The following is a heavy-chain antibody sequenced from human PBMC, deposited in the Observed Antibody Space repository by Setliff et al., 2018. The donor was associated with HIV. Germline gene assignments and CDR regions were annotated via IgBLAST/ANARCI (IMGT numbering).Heavy chain of an antibody. CDR1: GFTFSDYY. D-gene: IGHD2-2*01. Sequence: GGSLRLSCVASGFTFSDYYMIWIRQAPGQGLEWVSYISTSSATKYYADSVKGRFTISRDNAKNSLYLQMNSVRADDTAEYYCARAALRYCTSTSCPRVDAFDIWGQGTMVTVSS. CDR3: ARAALRYCTSTSCPRVDAFDI. J-gene: IGHJ3*02. V-gene: IGHV3-11*01. CDR2: ISTSSATK.